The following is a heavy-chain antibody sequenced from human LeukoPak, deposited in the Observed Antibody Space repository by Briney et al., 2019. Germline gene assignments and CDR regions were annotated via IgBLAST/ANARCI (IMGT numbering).Heavy chain of an antibody. D-gene: IGHD6-19*01. J-gene: IGHJ6*02. CDR2: IESSSTYI. CDR3: SRVLYSSGWVFGGYCAMDV. CDR1: GFTFNSYS. Sequence: PGGSLRLSCAASGFTFNSYSMNWVRQAPGKGLEWVSSIESSSTYIYYADSVKGRFTVSRNNAENSLYLQMNSLRAEDTAVYYCSRVLYSSGWVFGGYCAMDVWGQGITVTVSS. V-gene: IGHV3-21*01.